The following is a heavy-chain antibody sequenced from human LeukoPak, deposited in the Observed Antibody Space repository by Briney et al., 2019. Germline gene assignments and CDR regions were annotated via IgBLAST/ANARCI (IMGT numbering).Heavy chain of an antibody. Sequence: GALRLSCAASGFTFSTYEMNWVRQAPGKGLEWVSYISSSGSTKHYADSVKGRFTISRDNAKNSLYLQMNRLRAEDTAVYYCARPRGCGSSRCNNFDYWGQGTLVTVSS. CDR3: ARPRGCGSSRCNNFDY. D-gene: IGHD2-2*01. J-gene: IGHJ4*02. V-gene: IGHV3-48*03. CDR2: ISSSGSTK. CDR1: GFTFSTYE.